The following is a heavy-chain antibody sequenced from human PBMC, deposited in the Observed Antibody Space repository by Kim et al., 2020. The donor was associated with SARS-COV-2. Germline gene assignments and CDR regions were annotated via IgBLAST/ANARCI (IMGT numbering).Heavy chain of an antibody. CDR3: ARNIEYYDILTGQQGHAFES. D-gene: IGHD3-9*01. CDR2: ISSSSSTI. Sequence: GGSLRLSCAASGFTFSSYSMNWVRQAPGKGLEWVSYISSSSSTIYYADSVKGRFTISRDNAKNSLYLQMNSLRDEDTAVYYCARNIEYYDILTGQQGHAFESSGQGTTVTVSS. J-gene: IGHJ3*02. V-gene: IGHV3-48*02. CDR1: GFTFSSYS.